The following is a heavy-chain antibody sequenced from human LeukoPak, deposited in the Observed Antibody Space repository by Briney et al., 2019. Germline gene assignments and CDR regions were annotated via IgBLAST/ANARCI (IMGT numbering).Heavy chain of an antibody. D-gene: IGHD2-15*01. J-gene: IGHJ3*02. V-gene: IGHV3-66*01. Sequence: PGGSLRLSCAASGFTVSSSYMNWVRQAPGKGLEWVSLIFSGGGTYYADSVKGRFTISRDNSKNTLFLQMNSLRAEDTAVYYCARGGVVYPDSFDNCGLGTMVSVSS. CDR2: IFSGGGT. CDR1: GFTVSSSY. CDR3: ARGGVVYPDSFDN.